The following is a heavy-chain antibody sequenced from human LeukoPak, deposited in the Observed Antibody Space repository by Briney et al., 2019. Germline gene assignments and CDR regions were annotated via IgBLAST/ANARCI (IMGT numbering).Heavy chain of an antibody. CDR2: IYHNGNT. Sequence: SETLSLTCTVSSGSISTYYWSWIRQPPGKGLEWIGYIYHNGNTNYNPSLKSRVTLSVDTSKNQFSLKLRSVTAADTAVYYCARVSGYDWESFYDYWGQGTLVTVSS. V-gene: IGHV4-59*01. J-gene: IGHJ4*02. CDR3: ARVSGYDWESFYDY. CDR1: SGSISTYY. D-gene: IGHD5-12*01.